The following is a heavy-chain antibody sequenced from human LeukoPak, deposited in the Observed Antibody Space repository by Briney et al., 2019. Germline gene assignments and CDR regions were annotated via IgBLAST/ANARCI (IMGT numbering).Heavy chain of an antibody. Sequence: SVKVSCKASGGTFSSYAISWVRQAPGQGLEWMGGIIPIFGTANYAQKFQGRVTTTADESTSTAYMELSSLRSEDTAVYYCARDQYYYDSSGYYDYWGQGTLVTVSS. D-gene: IGHD3-22*01. CDR2: IIPIFGTA. CDR1: GGTFSSYA. J-gene: IGHJ4*02. CDR3: ARDQYYYDSSGYYDY. V-gene: IGHV1-69*13.